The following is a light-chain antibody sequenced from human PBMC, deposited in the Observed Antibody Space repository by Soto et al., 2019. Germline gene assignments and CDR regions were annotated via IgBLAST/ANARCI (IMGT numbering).Light chain of an antibody. CDR3: QQRSVWPWT. CDR2: DTS. CDR1: QSVNKY. J-gene: IGKJ1*01. Sequence: EVLLTQSPCTLSLSPGERATLSCGASQSVNKYLAWYQQKPGQAPRLLIYDTSDRASGIPARFSGSGSGTDFTLTISSLEPEDFEVFYCQQRSVWPWTFGQGTKVDIK. V-gene: IGKV3-11*01.